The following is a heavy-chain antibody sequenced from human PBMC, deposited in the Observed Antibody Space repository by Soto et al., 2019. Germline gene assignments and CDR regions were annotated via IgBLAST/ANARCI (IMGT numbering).Heavy chain of an antibody. V-gene: IGHV1-24*01. CDR1: GYTLTELS. J-gene: IGHJ4*02. Sequence: VKVSCKVSGYTLTELSMHWVRQAPGKGLEWMGGFDPEDGETIYAQKFQGRVTMTEDTSTDTAYMELSSLRSEDTAVYYCATEIDFWSGYPYFDYWGQGTLVTVSS. D-gene: IGHD3-3*01. CDR3: ATEIDFWSGYPYFDY. CDR2: FDPEDGET.